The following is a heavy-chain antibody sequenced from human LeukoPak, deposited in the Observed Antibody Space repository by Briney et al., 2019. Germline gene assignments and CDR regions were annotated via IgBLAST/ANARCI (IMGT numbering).Heavy chain of an antibody. CDR1: GGSISSYY. D-gene: IGHD5-24*01. CDR3: ARISRGGYNYYFDY. CDR2: IYYSGST. Sequence: SETLSLTCTVSGGSISSYYWSWIRQPPGKGLEWIGYIYYSGSTNYNPSLKSRVTISVDTSKNQFSLKLSSVTAADTAVHYCARISRGGYNYYFDYWGQGTLVTVSS. J-gene: IGHJ4*02. V-gene: IGHV4-59*01.